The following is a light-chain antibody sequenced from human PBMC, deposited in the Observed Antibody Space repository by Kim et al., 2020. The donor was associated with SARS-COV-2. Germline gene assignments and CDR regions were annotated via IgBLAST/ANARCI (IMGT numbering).Light chain of an antibody. Sequence: QRVTISGSGSSSNTGNDYVYWYQQFPGTAPKLLIHGNNQQPSGVPDRFSGSKSGTSASLAISGLRSEDEADYYCATWDDSLSGHWVFGGGTQLTVL. CDR3: ATWDDSLSGHWV. V-gene: IGLV1-47*01. CDR2: GNN. J-gene: IGLJ3*02. CDR1: SSNTGNDY.